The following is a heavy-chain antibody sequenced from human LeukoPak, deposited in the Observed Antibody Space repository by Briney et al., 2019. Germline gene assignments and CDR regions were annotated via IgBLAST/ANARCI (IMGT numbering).Heavy chain of an antibody. CDR2: IYYSGST. CDR3: ASHDYGDPNFDY. Sequence: SETLSLTCTVCGGSISSYYWSWIRQPPGKGLEWIGNIYYSGSTNYNPSLKSRVTISVDTSKNQFSLKLSSVTAADTAVYYCASHDYGDPNFDYWGQGTLVTVSS. D-gene: IGHD4-17*01. V-gene: IGHV4-59*08. J-gene: IGHJ4*02. CDR1: GGSISSYY.